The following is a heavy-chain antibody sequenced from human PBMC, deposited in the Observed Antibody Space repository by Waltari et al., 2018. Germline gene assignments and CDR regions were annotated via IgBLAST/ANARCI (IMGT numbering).Heavy chain of an antibody. CDR3: ARSALSFEQIYDLDN. V-gene: IGHV1-2*02. CDR1: GYTFTDFY. J-gene: IGHJ4*02. Sequence: QVHLVQSGAEVREPGASVKVSCKTSGYTFTDFYIHWVRQAPGQGLEWRGWINSNSGFANYGQKVRGRVTMTRDTSISTAYVDLSSLRSDDTAVYYCARSALSFEQIYDLDNWGQGTLVTVSS. CDR2: INSNSGFA. D-gene: IGHD1-1*01.